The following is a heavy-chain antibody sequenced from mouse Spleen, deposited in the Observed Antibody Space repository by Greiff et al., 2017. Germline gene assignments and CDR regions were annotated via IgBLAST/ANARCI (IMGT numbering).Heavy chain of an antibody. CDR1: GFTFSSYA. CDR3: ARQLGLRGAMDY. V-gene: IGHV5-9-3*01. Sequence: EVKVVESGGGLVKPGGSLKLSCAASGFTFSSYAMSWVRQTPEKRLEWVATISSGGSYTYYPDSVKGRFTISRDNAKNTLYLQMSSLRSEDTAMYYCARQLGLRGAMDYWGQGTSVTVSS. J-gene: IGHJ4*01. CDR2: ISSGGSYT. D-gene: IGHD3-1*01.